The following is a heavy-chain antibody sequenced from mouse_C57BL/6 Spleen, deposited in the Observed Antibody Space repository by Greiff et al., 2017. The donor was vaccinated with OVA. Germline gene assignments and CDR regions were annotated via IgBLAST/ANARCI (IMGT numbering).Heavy chain of an antibody. CDR2: ISSGGSYT. CDR1: GFTFSSYG. V-gene: IGHV5-6*01. Sequence: EVNVVESGGDLVKPGGSLKLSCAASGFTFSSYGMSWVRQTPDKRLEWVATISSGGSYTYYPDSVKGRFTISRDNAKNTLYLQMSSLKSEDTAMYYCARDDYDAGLYAMDYWGQGTSVTVSS. CDR3: ARDDYDAGLYAMDY. J-gene: IGHJ4*01. D-gene: IGHD2-4*01.